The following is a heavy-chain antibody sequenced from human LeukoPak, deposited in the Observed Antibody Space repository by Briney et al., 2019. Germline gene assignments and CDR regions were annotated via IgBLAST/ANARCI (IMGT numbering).Heavy chain of an antibody. D-gene: IGHD1-1*01. CDR1: GDSITNYY. CDR2: IHSSGGT. J-gene: IGHJ4*02. V-gene: IGHV4-4*07. Sequence: SETLSLTCTVSGDSITNYYWGWLRQPAGKGLEWIGRIHSSGGTNNHPSLESRLTMSVDTSKNQFSLELTSVTAADTAVYYCAKEGLSSMNWDSWRQGALVTVSS. CDR3: AKEGLSSMNWDS.